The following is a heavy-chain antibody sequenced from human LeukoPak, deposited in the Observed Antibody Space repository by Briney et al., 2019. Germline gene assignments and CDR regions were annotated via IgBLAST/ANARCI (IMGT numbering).Heavy chain of an antibody. Sequence: SETLSLTCTVSGGSISSSSYYWGWIRQPPGKGLEWIGSIYYSGSTYYNPSLKSRVTISVDTSKNQFSLKLSSVTAADTAVYYCARLPGGYFYSFDYWGQGTLVTVSS. J-gene: IGHJ4*02. CDR2: IYYSGST. CDR1: GGSISSSSYY. D-gene: IGHD2-21*02. CDR3: ARLPGGYFYSFDY. V-gene: IGHV4-39*07.